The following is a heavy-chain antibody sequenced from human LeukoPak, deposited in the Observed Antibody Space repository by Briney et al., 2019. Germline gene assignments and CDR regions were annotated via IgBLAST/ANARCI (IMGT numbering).Heavy chain of an antibody. V-gene: IGHV4-39*07. Sequence: RSSETLSLTCTVSGGSISSYYWGWIRQPPGKGLEWIGIIYFGGSTFYNPSLKSRVTISVDTSKNQFSLKLSSVTAADTAVYYCATTAAGYSFGFDWGQGTLVTVSS. CDR3: ATTAAGYSFGFD. D-gene: IGHD5-18*01. CDR1: GGSISSYY. J-gene: IGHJ4*02. CDR2: IYFGGST.